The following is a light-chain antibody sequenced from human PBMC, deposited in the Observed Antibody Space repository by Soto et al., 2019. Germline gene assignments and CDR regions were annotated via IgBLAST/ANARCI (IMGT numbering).Light chain of an antibody. CDR2: GAS. V-gene: IGKV3-15*01. CDR3: QVRFT. J-gene: IGKJ2*01. Sequence: EMVLTQSPATLSVSPGERVTLPCRASQSASREMAWYQQRPGQAPRLLIYGASTRATGVPARFSGSGSGTEFTLTIRSLQPEDYAVYYCQVRFTFGQATKLEIK. CDR1: QSASRE.